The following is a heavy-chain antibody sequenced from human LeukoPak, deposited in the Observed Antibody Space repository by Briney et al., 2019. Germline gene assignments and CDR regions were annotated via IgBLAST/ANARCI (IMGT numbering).Heavy chain of an antibody. CDR2: INPNRGGT. D-gene: IGHD6-19*01. Sequence: ASVKVSCKASGYTFTGYYMHWVRQAPGQGLEWMGWINPNRGGTNYAQKFQGRVTMTRDTSISTAYMELSRLRSDDTAVYYCARDVRAVAGHFDYWGQGTLVTVSS. CDR3: ARDVRAVAGHFDY. V-gene: IGHV1-2*02. J-gene: IGHJ4*02. CDR1: GYTFTGYY.